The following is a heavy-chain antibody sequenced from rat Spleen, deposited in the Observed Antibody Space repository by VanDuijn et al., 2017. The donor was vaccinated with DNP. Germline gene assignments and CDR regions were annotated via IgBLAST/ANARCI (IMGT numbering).Heavy chain of an antibody. CDR3: ARQKNWGYFDY. CDR1: GLTFSNAD. CDR2: ISSGVGVT. Sequence: EVQLVESGGGLVQPGRSMKLSCGASGLTFSNADMAWVRQAPTRGLEWVASISSGVGVTYYRDSVKGRFTVSRDDAKSTLYLQMDSLRSEETATYYCARQKNWGYFDYWGQGVMVTVSS. J-gene: IGHJ2*01. D-gene: IGHD5-1*01. V-gene: IGHV5S11*01.